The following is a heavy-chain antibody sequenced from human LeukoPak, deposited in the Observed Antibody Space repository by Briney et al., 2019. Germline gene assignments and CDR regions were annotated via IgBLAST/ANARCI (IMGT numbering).Heavy chain of an antibody. V-gene: IGHV1-18*04. CDR1: GYTFTGYY. D-gene: IGHD4-17*01. J-gene: IGHJ6*03. CDR3: ARDFYGDYYYYYYIDV. CDR2: ISAYNGNT. Sequence: ASVTVSCKASGYTFTGYYMHWVRQAPGQGIEWMGWISAYNGNTNYAQKLQGRVTMTTDTSTSTAYMELRSLRSDDTAVYYCARDFYGDYYYYYYIDVWGKGTTFTVSS.